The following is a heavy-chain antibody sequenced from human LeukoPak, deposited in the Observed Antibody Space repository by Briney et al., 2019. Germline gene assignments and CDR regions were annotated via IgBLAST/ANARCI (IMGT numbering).Heavy chain of an antibody. CDR2: IYYSGST. CDR3: ARGITVTLGYYYYGMDV. V-gene: IGHV4-39*07. J-gene: IGHJ6*02. CDR1: GGSISSSSYY. D-gene: IGHD4-17*01. Sequence: KPSETLSLTCTVSGGSISSSSYYWGWIRQPPGKGLEWIGSIYYSGSTYYNPSLKSRVTISVDTSKNQFSLKLSSVTAADTAAYYCARGITVTLGYYYYGMDVWGQGTTVTVSS.